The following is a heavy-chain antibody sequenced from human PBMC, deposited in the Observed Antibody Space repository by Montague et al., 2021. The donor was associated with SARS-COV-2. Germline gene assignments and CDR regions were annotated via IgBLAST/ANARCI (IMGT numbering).Heavy chain of an antibody. CDR1: GGSISSSSYY. CDR2: IYYSGST. V-gene: IGHV4-39*01. D-gene: IGHD3-22*01. J-gene: IGHJ4*02. CDR3: PGQGKTCFAMIVVVIGYFDY. Sequence: SETLSLTCTVSGGSISSSSYYWGWIRQPPGKGLEWIGSIYYSGSTYYNPSLKSRVTISVDTSKNQFSLKLCSVTAADTAVYYCPGQGKTCFAMIVVVIGYFDYWGQGTLVTVSS.